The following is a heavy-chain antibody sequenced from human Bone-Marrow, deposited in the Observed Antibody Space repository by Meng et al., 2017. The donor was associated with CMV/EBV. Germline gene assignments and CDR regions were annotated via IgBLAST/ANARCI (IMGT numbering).Heavy chain of an antibody. CDR3: ARNHYEGYYYFGIDV. J-gene: IGHJ6*02. CDR1: GFTVSGNY. Sequence: GGSLRLSCAASGFTVSGNYMTWVRQAPGRGLEWVSSIHADGSTYYADSVKGRFTISRDSFTNTLFLQMNSLRADDTAVYSCARNHYEGYYYFGIDVWGQGTTVTVSS. D-gene: IGHD4-17*01. V-gene: IGHV3-53*01. CDR2: IHADGST.